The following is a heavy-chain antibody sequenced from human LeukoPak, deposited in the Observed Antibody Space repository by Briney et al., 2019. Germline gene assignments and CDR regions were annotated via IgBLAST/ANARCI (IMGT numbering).Heavy chain of an antibody. D-gene: IGHD4-11*01. CDR1: GGSISSYY. J-gene: IGHJ3*02. CDR2: IYYSGST. Sequence: PSETLSLTCTVSGGSISSYYWSWIRQPPGKGLEWIGYIYYSGSTNYNPSLKSRVTISVDTSKNQFSLKLSSVTAADTAVYYCARGYSREADDAFDIWGQGTMVTVSS. CDR3: ARGYSREADDAFDI. V-gene: IGHV4-59*01.